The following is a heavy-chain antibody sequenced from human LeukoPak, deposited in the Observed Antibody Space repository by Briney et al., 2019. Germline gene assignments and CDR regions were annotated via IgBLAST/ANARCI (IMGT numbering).Heavy chain of an antibody. Sequence: GGSLRLSCVASGLTFSAYGMHWVRQAPGKGLEWVAVIWSDGSNKYYADSVKGRFTISRDNSKNTLYLQMDSLRGEDTAVYYCASAAGPFDNWGQGTLVTVSS. CDR3: ASAAGPFDN. CDR1: GLTFSAYG. D-gene: IGHD6-13*01. V-gene: IGHV3-33*01. J-gene: IGHJ4*02. CDR2: IWSDGSNK.